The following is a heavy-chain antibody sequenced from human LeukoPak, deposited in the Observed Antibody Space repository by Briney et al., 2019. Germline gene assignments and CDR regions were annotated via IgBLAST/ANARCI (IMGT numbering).Heavy chain of an antibody. CDR3: ATWSDAWEFDY. CDR1: GLTFSNSW. CDR2: RKEDGTDK. J-gene: IGHJ4*02. Sequence: PVGSLRLSCAASGLTFSNSWMTWLRQAPGKGLEWVAHRKEDGTDKYYMDAVTGRFTISRDNTRNSLYLQMSSLRAEDTAVYYCATWSDAWEFDYWGQGTLVSVSS. D-gene: IGHD1-26*01. V-gene: IGHV3-7*05.